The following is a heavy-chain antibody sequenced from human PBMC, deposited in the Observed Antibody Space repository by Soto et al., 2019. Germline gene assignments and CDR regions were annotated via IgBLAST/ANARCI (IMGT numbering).Heavy chain of an antibody. CDR1: GFTFSSYG. CDR2: IKSKTDGGTT. CDR3: TTDSGRGITIFGVVIISGAFDI. Sequence: VQLVESGGGVVQPGRSLRLSCAASGFTFSSYGMHWVRQAPGKGLEWVGRIKSKTDGGTTDYAAPVKGRFTISRDDSKNTLYLQMNSLKTEDTAVYYCTTDSGRGITIFGVVIISGAFDIWGQGTMVTVSS. J-gene: IGHJ3*02. V-gene: IGHV3-15*01. D-gene: IGHD3-3*01.